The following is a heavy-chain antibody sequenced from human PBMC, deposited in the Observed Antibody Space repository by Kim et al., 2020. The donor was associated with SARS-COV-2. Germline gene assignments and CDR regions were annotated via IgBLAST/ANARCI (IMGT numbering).Heavy chain of an antibody. J-gene: IGHJ5*02. V-gene: IGHV4-34*01. CDR1: GGSFTDYY. Sequence: SETLSLTCAVYGGSFTDYYWSWIRQPPGKGLEWIGEINHSGSTNYNPSLKSRVTVSVDTSKKQFSLKLTSVTAADTAVYYCARRSVGVRDWFDPWGQGTLVTVSS. CDR2: INHSGST. CDR3: ARRSVGVRDWFDP. D-gene: IGHD3-10*01.